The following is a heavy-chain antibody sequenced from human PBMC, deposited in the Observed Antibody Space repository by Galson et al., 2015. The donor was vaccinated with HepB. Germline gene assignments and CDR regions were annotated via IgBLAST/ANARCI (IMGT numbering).Heavy chain of an antibody. Sequence: SLRLSCAASGFTFSSYGMHWVRQAPGKGLEWVAVIWYDGSNKYYADSVKGRFTISRDNSKNTLYLQMNSLRAEDTAVYYCARGGKTYCGGDCYFRPGDYWGQGTLVTVSS. V-gene: IGHV3-33*08. CDR3: ARGGKTYCGGDCYFRPGDY. CDR1: GFTFSSYG. CDR2: IWYDGSNK. J-gene: IGHJ4*02. D-gene: IGHD2-21*02.